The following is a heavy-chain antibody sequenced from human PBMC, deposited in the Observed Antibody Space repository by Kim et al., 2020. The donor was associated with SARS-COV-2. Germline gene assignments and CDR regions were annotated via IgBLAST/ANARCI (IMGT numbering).Heavy chain of an antibody. CDR3: ARGKQTGTTLDLYYYYGMDV. CDR2: IGTAGDP. J-gene: IGHJ6*02. V-gene: IGHV3-13*05. D-gene: IGHD1-1*01. CDR1: GFTFSSYD. Sequence: GGSLRLSCAASGFTFSSYDMHWVRQATGKGLEWVSAIGTAGDPYYPGSVKGRFTISRENAKNSLYLQMNSLRAGDTAVYYCARGKQTGTTLDLYYYYGMDVWGQGTTVTVSS.